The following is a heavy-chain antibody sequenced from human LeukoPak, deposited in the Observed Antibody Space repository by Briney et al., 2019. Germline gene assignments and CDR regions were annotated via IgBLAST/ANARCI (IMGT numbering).Heavy chain of an antibody. CDR2: IYYSGST. CDR3: AGFFGYCSGGSCYRSYYYGMDV. J-gene: IGHJ6*02. V-gene: IGHV4-59*01. CDR1: GGSISSYY. D-gene: IGHD2-15*01. Sequence: SQTPSLTCTVSGGSISSYYWSWIRQPPGKGLEWIGYIYYSGSTNYNPSLKSRVTISVDTSKNQFSLKLSSVTAADTAVYYCAGFFGYCSGGSCYRSYYYGMDVWGQGTTVTVSS.